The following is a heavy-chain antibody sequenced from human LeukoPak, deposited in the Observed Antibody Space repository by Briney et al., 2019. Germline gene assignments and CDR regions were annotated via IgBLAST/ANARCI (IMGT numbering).Heavy chain of an antibody. Sequence: SETLSLTCTVSGNSISSGDYYWSWTRQPAGKGLEWIGRIYTSGSTTYNPSLKSRVTISGDTSENQFSLRLSSMTAADTAVYYCARASYSCDISGWVPFDYWGQGTLVTVSS. CDR3: ARASYSCDISGWVPFDY. J-gene: IGHJ4*02. CDR1: GNSISSGDYY. CDR2: IYTSGST. D-gene: IGHD3-22*01. V-gene: IGHV4-61*02.